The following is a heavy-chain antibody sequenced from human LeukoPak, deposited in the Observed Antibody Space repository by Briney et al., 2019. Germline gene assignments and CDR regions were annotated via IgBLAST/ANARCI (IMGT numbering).Heavy chain of an antibody. CDR1: GGTFNNYA. CDR2: IIPLFRTA. CDR3: ARIMEYCSSTSCYYGMDV. D-gene: IGHD2-2*01. V-gene: IGHV1-69*13. Sequence: SVKVSCKTSGGTFNNYAINWVRQAPGQGLEWTGGIIPLFRTANYAQNFQGRVTITADESTRTAYMELSSLRSEDTAVYYCARIMEYCSSTSCYYGMDVWGQGTTVTVSS. J-gene: IGHJ6*02.